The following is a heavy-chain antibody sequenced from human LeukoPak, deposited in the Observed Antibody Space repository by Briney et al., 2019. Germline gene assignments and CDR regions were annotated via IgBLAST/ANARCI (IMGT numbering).Heavy chain of an antibody. D-gene: IGHD6-13*01. V-gene: IGHV3-33*01. J-gene: IGHJ4*02. CDR2: IWYDGSNK. CDR1: GFTFSSYG. Sequence: GGSLRLSCAASGFTFSSYGMHWVRQPPAKGLGGVAVIWYDGSNKYYADSVKGRFTISRDNSKNTLYLQMNSLRAEDTAVYYCARDKYSSRLDYWGQGTLVTVSS. CDR3: ARDKYSSRLDY.